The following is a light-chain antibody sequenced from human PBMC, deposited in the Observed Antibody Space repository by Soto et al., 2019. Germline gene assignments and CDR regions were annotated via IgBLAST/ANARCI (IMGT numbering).Light chain of an antibody. CDR3: ASWESSLSAGV. Sequence: QSVLTQSPSVSAAPGQRVTISCSGSSSNIGNNYVSWYQQLPGTAPKLLIYEDNKRPSGIPDRFSGSKSGTSATLGITGLQTGDEADYYCASWESSLSAGVVGGGTQLTVL. V-gene: IGLV1-51*02. CDR1: SSNIGNNY. J-gene: IGLJ2*01. CDR2: EDN.